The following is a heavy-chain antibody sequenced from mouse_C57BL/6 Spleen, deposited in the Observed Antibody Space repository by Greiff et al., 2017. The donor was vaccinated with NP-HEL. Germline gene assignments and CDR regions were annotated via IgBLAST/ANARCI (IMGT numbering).Heavy chain of an antibody. Sequence: VQLQQSGPELVKPGASVKISCKASGYAFSSSWMNWVKQRPGKGLEWIGRIYPGDGDTNYNGKFKGKATLTADKSSSTAYMQLSSLTSEDSAVYFCARESDGYYPYYAMDYWGQGTSVTVSS. CDR1: GYAFSSSW. CDR2: IYPGDGDT. V-gene: IGHV1-82*01. J-gene: IGHJ4*01. D-gene: IGHD2-3*01. CDR3: ARESDGYYPYYAMDY.